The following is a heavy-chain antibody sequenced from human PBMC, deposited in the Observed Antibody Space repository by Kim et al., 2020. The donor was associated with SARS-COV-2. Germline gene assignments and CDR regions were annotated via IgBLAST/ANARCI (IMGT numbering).Heavy chain of an antibody. Sequence: ASVKVSCKASGYTFTGYYMHWVRQAPGQGLEWMGRINPNSGGTNYAQKFQGRVTMTRDTSISTAYMELSRLRSDDTAVYYCARDLRYSYHPPTWGQGTLVTVSS. CDR3: ARDLRYSYHPPT. D-gene: IGHD5-18*01. CDR2: INPNSGGT. CDR1: GYTFTGYY. J-gene: IGHJ5*02. V-gene: IGHV1-2*06.